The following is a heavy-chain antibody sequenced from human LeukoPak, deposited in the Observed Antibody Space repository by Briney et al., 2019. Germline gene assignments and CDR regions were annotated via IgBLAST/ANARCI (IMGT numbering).Heavy chain of an antibody. CDR1: GGSISSYY. V-gene: IGHV4-59*01. CDR2: IYYSGST. J-gene: IGHJ4*02. D-gene: IGHD3-10*01. Sequence: PSETLSLTXTVPGGSISSYYWSWIRQAPGKGLEWIGYIYYSGSTNYNPSLKSRVTISVDTSKNQFSLKLSSVTAADTAVYYCARHYGSGSYYNHFDYWGQGTLVTVSS. CDR3: ARHYGSGSYYNHFDY.